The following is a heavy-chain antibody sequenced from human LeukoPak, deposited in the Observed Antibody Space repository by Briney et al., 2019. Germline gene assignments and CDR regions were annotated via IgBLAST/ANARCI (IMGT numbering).Heavy chain of an antibody. V-gene: IGHV4-38-2*02. Sequence: SETLSLTCTVSGYSISSGYYWGWIRQPPGKGLEWIGSIYYSGSTYYNPSLKSRVTISVDTSKNQFSLKLSSVTAADTAVYYCARALPNSGYPFDYWGQGTLVTVSS. CDR3: ARALPNSGYPFDY. J-gene: IGHJ4*02. D-gene: IGHD5-12*01. CDR1: GYSISSGYY. CDR2: IYYSGST.